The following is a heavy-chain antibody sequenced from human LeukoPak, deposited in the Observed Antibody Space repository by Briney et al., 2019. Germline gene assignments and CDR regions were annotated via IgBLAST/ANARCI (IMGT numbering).Heavy chain of an antibody. CDR1: GYTFTSYD. V-gene: IGHV1-8*03. Sequence: ASVKVSCKASGYTFTSYDINWVRQATGQGLEWMGWMNPNSGNTGYAQKFQGRVTITRNTSISTAYMELSSLRSEDTAVYYCARALGAADDNWFDPWGQGTLVTVSS. J-gene: IGHJ5*02. CDR2: MNPNSGNT. CDR3: ARALGAADDNWFDP. D-gene: IGHD3-16*01.